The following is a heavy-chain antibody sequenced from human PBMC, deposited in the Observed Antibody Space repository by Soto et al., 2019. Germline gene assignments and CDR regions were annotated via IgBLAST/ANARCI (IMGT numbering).Heavy chain of an antibody. D-gene: IGHD3-3*01. CDR2: ISAYNGNT. Sequence: GASVKVSCKASGYTFTSYGISWVRQAPGQGLEWMGWISAYNGNTNYAQKLQGRVTMTTDTSTSTAYMELRSLRSDDTAVYYCARNNPPYYDLWSCYYPYYYYGMDVWGQGTTVTVSS. CDR3: ARNNPPYYDLWSCYYPYYYYGMDV. V-gene: IGHV1-18*01. CDR1: GYTFTSYG. J-gene: IGHJ6*02.